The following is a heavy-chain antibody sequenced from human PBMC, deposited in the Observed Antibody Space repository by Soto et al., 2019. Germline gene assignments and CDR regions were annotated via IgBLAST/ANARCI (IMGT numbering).Heavy chain of an antibody. Sequence: GGSLRPSSEASGFSFTGSAIHWIRQASGKGLEWVGRIRSKANTYATAYAASVKGRFTISRDDSKNTAYLQMNSLKTEDTAVYYCTFLFSYDRGGTREGYFYGVDVWGQGTTVTVSS. J-gene: IGHJ6*02. CDR3: TFLFSYDRGGTREGYFYGVDV. V-gene: IGHV3-73*01. CDR2: IRSKANTYAT. CDR1: GFSFTGSA. D-gene: IGHD3-22*01.